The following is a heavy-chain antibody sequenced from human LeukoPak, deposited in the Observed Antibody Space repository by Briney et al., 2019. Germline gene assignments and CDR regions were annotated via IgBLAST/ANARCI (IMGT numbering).Heavy chain of an antibody. J-gene: IGHJ4*02. CDR2: INAGNSDT. Sequence: ASVKVSCKASGYTFTSYTMHWVRQAPGQRLEWMGWINAGNSDTKYTQKFQGRFTITRDTSASTAYMELSSLRSEDTAVYYCARGDIVVLVAATPFDYWGQGTLVTVSS. V-gene: IGHV1-3*01. CDR1: GYTFTSYT. D-gene: IGHD2-15*01. CDR3: ARGDIVVLVAATPFDY.